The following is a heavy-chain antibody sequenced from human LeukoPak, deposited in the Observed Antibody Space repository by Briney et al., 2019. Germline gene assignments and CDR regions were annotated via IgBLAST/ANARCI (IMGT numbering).Heavy chain of an antibody. CDR2: IRKDGSNH. V-gene: IGHV3-30*02. D-gene: IGHD1-1*01. CDR1: GSTLSHHG. Sequence: GGSLSLSCAASGSTLSHHGMHWVRPAPGKGLEWVAFIRKDGSNHYYADSVKGRFTISRDNSKNNLYLQMHSLSVKDTSIYFCVRDYNWGFDYWGQGTVVTVSS. CDR3: VRDYNWGFDY. J-gene: IGHJ4*02.